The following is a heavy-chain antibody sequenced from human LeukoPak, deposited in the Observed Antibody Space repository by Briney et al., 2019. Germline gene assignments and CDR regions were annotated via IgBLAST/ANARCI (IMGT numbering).Heavy chain of an antibody. V-gene: IGHV1-2*02. Sequence: GESLKVSCKASGYTFTGYYMHWVRHAPGQGLEWMGWINPNSGGTNYAQKFQGRVTMTRDTSISTAYMELSRLRSDDTAVYYCAILAAPPYNWFDPWGQGTLVTVSS. D-gene: IGHD6-6*01. J-gene: IGHJ5*02. CDR1: GYTFTGYY. CDR2: INPNSGGT. CDR3: AILAAPPYNWFDP.